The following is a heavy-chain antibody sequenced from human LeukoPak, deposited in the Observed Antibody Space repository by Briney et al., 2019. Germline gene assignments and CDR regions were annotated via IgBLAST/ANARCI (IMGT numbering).Heavy chain of an antibody. D-gene: IGHD5-24*01. V-gene: IGHV3-23*01. CDR2: ISGSGGST. Sequence: GGSLRLSCAASGFTFSSYAMSWVRQAPGKGLEWVPAISGSGGSTYYADSVKGRFTISRDNSKNTVHLQMNSLRAEDTAVYYCAKEGDGYNNRAFGYFDYWGQGTLVTVSS. CDR3: AKEGDGYNNRAFGYFDY. J-gene: IGHJ4*02. CDR1: GFTFSSYA.